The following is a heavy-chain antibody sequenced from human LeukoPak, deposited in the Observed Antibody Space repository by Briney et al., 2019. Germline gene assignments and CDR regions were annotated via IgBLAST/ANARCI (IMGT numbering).Heavy chain of an antibody. CDR1: GGSISSGGYY. Sequence: SQTLSLTCTVSGGSISSGGYYWSWIRQHPGKGLEWIGYIYYSGSTYYNPSLKSRVTISVDTSKNQLSLKLSSVTAADTAVYYCARSQYDSSGPPLIFDYWGQGTLVTVSS. D-gene: IGHD3-22*01. J-gene: IGHJ4*02. V-gene: IGHV4-31*03. CDR2: IYYSGST. CDR3: ARSQYDSSGPPLIFDY.